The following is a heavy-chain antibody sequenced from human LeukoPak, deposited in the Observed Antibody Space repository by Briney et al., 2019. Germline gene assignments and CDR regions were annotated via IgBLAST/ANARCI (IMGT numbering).Heavy chain of an antibody. CDR3: AAMHRYYGSGSYYRDY. CDR1: GGSISSGGYY. CDR2: IYYSGST. J-gene: IGHJ4*02. D-gene: IGHD3-10*01. Sequence: PSETLSLTCTVSGGSISSGGYYWSWIRQPPGKGLEWIGYIYYSGSTNYNPSLKSRVTISVDTSKNQFSLKLSSVTAADTAVYYCAAMHRYYGSGSYYRDYWGQGTLVTVSS. V-gene: IGHV4-61*08.